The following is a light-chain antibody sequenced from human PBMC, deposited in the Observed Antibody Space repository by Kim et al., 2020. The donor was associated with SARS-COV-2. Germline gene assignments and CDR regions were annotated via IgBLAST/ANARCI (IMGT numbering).Light chain of an antibody. CDR3: AAWDASLNGMV. CDR2: TNN. CDR1: SSNIGSYS. Sequence: QSVLTQPLSVSGTPGQRVTISCSGSSSNIGSYSVNWYQQFPGTAPKLLIYTNNQRPSGVPDRFSGSKSGTSASLAISGLQSEDETDYYCAAWDASLNGMVFGGGTQLTVL. V-gene: IGLV1-44*01. J-gene: IGLJ2*01.